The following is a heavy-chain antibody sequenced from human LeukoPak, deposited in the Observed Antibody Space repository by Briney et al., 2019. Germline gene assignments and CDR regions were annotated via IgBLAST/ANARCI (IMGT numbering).Heavy chain of an antibody. CDR3: TTELEYFDY. D-gene: IGHD1-1*01. CDR1: GFTFSGSA. CDR2: IRSKANSYAT. J-gene: IGHJ4*02. Sequence: GGSLRLSCAASGFTFSGSAMRWVRQASGKGLEWVGRIRSKANSYATAYAASVKGRFTISRDDSKNTAYLQMNSLKTEDTAVYYCTTELEYFDYWGQGTLVTVSS. V-gene: IGHV3-73*01.